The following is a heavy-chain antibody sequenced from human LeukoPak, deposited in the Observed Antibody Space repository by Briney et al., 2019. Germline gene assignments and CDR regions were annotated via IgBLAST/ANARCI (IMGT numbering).Heavy chain of an antibody. D-gene: IGHD3-3*01. CDR2: IKQDGSEK. J-gene: IGHJ4*02. CDR1: GFTFSSYW. CDR3: ARDGRIPTYYDFWSGYHDSWD. V-gene: IGHV3-7*01. Sequence: GGSLRLSCAASGFTFSSYWMSWVRQAPGKGLEWVANIKQDGSEKYYVDSVKGRFTISRDNAKNSLYLQMNSLSAEDTAVYYCARDGRIPTYYDFWSGYHDSWDWGQGTLVTVSS.